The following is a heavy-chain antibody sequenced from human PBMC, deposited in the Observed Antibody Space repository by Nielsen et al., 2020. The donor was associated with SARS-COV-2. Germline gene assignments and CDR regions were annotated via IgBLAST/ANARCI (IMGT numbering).Heavy chain of an antibody. CDR3: GAAAHEHREGPSRRIEYFQH. V-gene: IGHV3-23*01. D-gene: IGHD5-24*01. Sequence: VRQAPGKGLEWVSVISGSGGSTYYADSVKGRFTISRDNSKNTLYLQMNSLRAEDTAVYYCGAAAHEHREGPSRRIEYFQHWGQGTLVTVSS. CDR2: ISGSGGST. J-gene: IGHJ1*01.